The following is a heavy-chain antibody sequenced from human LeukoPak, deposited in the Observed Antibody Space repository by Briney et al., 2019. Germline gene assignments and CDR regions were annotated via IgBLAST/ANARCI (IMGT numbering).Heavy chain of an antibody. CDR1: GYTFTSYY. V-gene: IGHV1-46*01. J-gene: IGHJ5*02. CDR2: INPSGGST. D-gene: IGHD2-2*01. Sequence: ASVKVSCKASGYTFTSYYMHWVRQAPGQGLEWRGIINPSGGSTSYAQKFQGRVTMTRDTSTSTVYMELSSLRSEDTAVYYCARSRCSSTSCYWFDPWGQGTLVTVSS. CDR3: ARSRCSSTSCYWFDP.